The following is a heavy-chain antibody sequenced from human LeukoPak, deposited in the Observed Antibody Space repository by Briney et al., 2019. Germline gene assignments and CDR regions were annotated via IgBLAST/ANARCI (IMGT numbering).Heavy chain of an antibody. CDR3: ARDRYYYGSGSYLVGDY. J-gene: IGHJ4*02. D-gene: IGHD3-10*01. CDR2: IKQDGSEK. Sequence: GGSLRLSCAASGFTFSSYWMSWVRQAPGKGLEWVAHIKQDGSEKYYVDSVKGRFTISRDNAKNSLYLQMNSLRAEDTAVYYCARDRYYYGSGSYLVGDYWGQGTLVTVSS. V-gene: IGHV3-7*01. CDR1: GFTFSSYW.